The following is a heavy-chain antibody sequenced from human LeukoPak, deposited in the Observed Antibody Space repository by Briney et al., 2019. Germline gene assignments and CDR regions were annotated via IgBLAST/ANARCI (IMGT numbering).Heavy chain of an antibody. CDR1: GYSISSGYY. J-gene: IGHJ4*02. D-gene: IGHD3/OR15-3a*01. V-gene: IGHV4-38-2*02. CDR3: ARQTGSGLFILP. CDR2: IYHSGST. Sequence: SETLSLTCTVSGYSISSGYYWGWIRQPPGKGLEWIGSIYHSGSTFYNPSLKSRVTISVDTSKNQFSLRLTSVTAADTAVYYCARQTGSGLFILPGGQGTLVTVSS.